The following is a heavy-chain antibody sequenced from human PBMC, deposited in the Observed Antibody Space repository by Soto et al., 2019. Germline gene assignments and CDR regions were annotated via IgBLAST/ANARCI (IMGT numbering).Heavy chain of an antibody. CDR1: GYCFTSYW. V-gene: IGHV5-10-1*01. CDR2: IDPSDSYT. D-gene: IGHD6-19*01. Sequence: GETLEISCQVSGYCFTSYWISWVRQRPGKGLEWMGRIDPSDSYTNYSPSFQGHVTISADKSISTAYLQWSSLKASDTAMYYCARSGYSSGPDYWGQGTLVTVS. CDR3: ARSGYSSGPDY. J-gene: IGHJ4*02.